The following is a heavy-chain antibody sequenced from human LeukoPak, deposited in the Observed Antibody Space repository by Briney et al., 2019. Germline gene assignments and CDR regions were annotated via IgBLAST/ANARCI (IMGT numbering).Heavy chain of an antibody. CDR1: GYSFTSYW. J-gene: IGHJ4*02. Sequence: GESLKIACKGSGYSFTSYWISWVRQMPGKGLEWMGRIDPSDSYTNYSPSFQGHVTISADKSISTAYLQWSSLKVSDTAMYYCASGSGHSYGGFDYWGQGTLVTVSS. V-gene: IGHV5-10-1*01. CDR3: ASGSGHSYGGFDY. CDR2: IDPSDSYT. D-gene: IGHD5-18*01.